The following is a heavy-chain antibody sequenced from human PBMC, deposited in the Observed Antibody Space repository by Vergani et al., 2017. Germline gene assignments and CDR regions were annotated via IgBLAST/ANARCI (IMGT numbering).Heavy chain of an antibody. Sequence: QVQLQESGPGLVKPSETLSLTCTVSGGSISSYYWSWIRQPPGKGLEWIGYIYYSGSTNYNPSLKSRVTISVDTSKNQFSLKLSSVTAADTAVYYCAKGATVVTPIAFDIWGQGTMVTVSS. CDR1: GGSISSYY. CDR2: IYYSGST. D-gene: IGHD4-23*01. J-gene: IGHJ3*02. CDR3: AKGATVVTPIAFDI. V-gene: IGHV4-59*01.